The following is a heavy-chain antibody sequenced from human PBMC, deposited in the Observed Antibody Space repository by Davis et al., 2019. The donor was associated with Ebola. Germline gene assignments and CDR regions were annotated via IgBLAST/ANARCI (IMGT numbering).Heavy chain of an antibody. CDR1: GYTFTTYW. J-gene: IGHJ4*02. CDR3: ARRGGWSGAFLDY. CDR2: IYPGDSDT. D-gene: IGHD3-3*02. Sequence: KVSCKDSGYTFTTYWIGWVRQMPGKGLEWMGIIYPGDSDTRYSPSFQGQVTISADKSISTAYLQWSSLKASDTAMYYCARRGGWSGAFLDYWGQGTLVTVSS. V-gene: IGHV5-51*01.